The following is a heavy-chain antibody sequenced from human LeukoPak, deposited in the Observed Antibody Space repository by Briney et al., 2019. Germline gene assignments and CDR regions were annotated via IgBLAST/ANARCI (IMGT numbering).Heavy chain of an antibody. V-gene: IGHV3-30*02. CDR2: IRYDGTDK. Sequence: GGSLRLSCSASGFTFSNHGMHWVRQAPGKGLEWVAFIRYDGTDKYYADSVKGRFTISRDNSKNTLYLQMNSLRPEDTAVYYCARERGYDLLTYYYDSSGYLEGGGFDYWGQGTLVTVSS. D-gene: IGHD3-22*01. CDR1: GFTFSNHG. CDR3: ARERGYDLLTYYYDSSGYLEGGGFDY. J-gene: IGHJ4*02.